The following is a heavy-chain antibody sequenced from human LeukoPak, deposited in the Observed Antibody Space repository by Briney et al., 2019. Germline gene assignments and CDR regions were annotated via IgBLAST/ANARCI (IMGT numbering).Heavy chain of an antibody. CDR1: GGTFSSYA. J-gene: IGHJ4*02. D-gene: IGHD6-13*01. V-gene: IGHV1-69*04. CDR3: ARVPSSSWPVGYFDY. CDR2: IIPILGIA. Sequence: SVKVSCKASGGTFSSYAISWVRQGPGRGLEWMGRIIPILGIANYAQKFQGRVTITADKSTSTAYMELSSLRSEDTAVYYCARVPSSSWPVGYFDYWGQGTLVTVSS.